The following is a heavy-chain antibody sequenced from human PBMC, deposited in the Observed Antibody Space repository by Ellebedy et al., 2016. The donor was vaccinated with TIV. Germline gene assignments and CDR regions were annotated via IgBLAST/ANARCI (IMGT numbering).Heavy chain of an antibody. Sequence: GESLKISXAASGFTFSSYSMNWVRQAPGKGLEWVSYISSSSSTIYYADSVKGRFTISRDNAKNSLYLQMNSLRAEDTAVYYCARGGSYADYYYGMDVWGQGTTVTVSS. CDR3: ARGGSYADYYYGMDV. V-gene: IGHV3-48*04. CDR2: ISSSSSTI. D-gene: IGHD1-26*01. CDR1: GFTFSSYS. J-gene: IGHJ6*02.